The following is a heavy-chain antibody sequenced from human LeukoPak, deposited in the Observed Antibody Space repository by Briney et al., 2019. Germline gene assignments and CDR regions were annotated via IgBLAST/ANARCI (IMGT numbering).Heavy chain of an antibody. CDR3: ASGSGWYDAFDI. CDR1: GFTFSSYG. J-gene: IGHJ3*02. V-gene: IGHV3-30*03. CDR2: ISYDGSNK. D-gene: IGHD6-19*01. Sequence: GGSLRLSCAASGFTFSSYGMHWVRQAPGKGLEWVAVISYDGSNKYYADSVKGRFTISRDNSKNTLYLQMNSLRAEDTAVYYCASGSGWYDAFDIWGQGTMVTVSS.